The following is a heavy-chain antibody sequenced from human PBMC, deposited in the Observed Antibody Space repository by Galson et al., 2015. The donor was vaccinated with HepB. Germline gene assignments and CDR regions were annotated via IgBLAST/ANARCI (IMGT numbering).Heavy chain of an antibody. CDR2: ISSSSSYT. CDR1: GFTFSDYY. D-gene: IGHD3-22*01. V-gene: IGHV3-11*06. Sequence: SLRLSCAASGFTFSDYYMSWIRQAPGKGLEWVSYISSSSSYTNYADSVKGRFTISRDNAKNSLYLQMNSLRAEDTAVYYCARVNYYDGSGPDYWGQGTLVTVSS. CDR3: ARVNYYDGSGPDY. J-gene: IGHJ4*02.